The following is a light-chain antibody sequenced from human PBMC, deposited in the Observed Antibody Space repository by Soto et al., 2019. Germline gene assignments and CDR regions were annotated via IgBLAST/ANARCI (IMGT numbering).Light chain of an antibody. J-gene: IGLJ1*01. CDR1: SSDVGSYNY. Sequence: QSVLTQPASVSGSPGQSITISCTGTSSDVGSYNYVSWYQQHPGKAPKLMIYDVSDRPSGVSNRFSGSKSGNTASLTISGLQAEEEADYYCSSYTSSSTFPCVFGTGTKVTVL. CDR3: SSYTSSSTFPCV. CDR2: DVS. V-gene: IGLV2-14*01.